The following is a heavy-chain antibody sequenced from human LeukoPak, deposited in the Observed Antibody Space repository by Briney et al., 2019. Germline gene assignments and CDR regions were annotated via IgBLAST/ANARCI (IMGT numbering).Heavy chain of an antibody. CDR1: GGSIGSYY. V-gene: IGHV4-59*01. J-gene: IGHJ3*02. CDR2: IYYSGST. Sequence: PSETLSLTCTVSGGSIGSYYRSWIRQPPGKGLEWIGYIYYSGSTNYNPSLKSRVTISVDTSKNQFSLKLSSVTAADTAVYYCARSPHDAFDIWGQGTMVTVSS. CDR3: ARSPHDAFDI.